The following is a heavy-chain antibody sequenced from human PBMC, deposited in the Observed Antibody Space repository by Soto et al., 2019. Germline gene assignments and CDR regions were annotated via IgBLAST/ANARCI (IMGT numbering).Heavy chain of an antibody. Sequence: QVQLVESGGGVVQPGRSLRLSCAASGFTFSSYAMLWVRQAPGKGLEWVAVISYDGSNKYYADSVKGRFTISRDNSKNTLYLQMNSLRAEDTAVYYCARGSKWLLPYDYWGQGTLVTVSS. CDR1: GFTFSSYA. V-gene: IGHV3-30-3*01. J-gene: IGHJ4*02. CDR3: ARGSKWLLPYDY. D-gene: IGHD3-22*01. CDR2: ISYDGSNK.